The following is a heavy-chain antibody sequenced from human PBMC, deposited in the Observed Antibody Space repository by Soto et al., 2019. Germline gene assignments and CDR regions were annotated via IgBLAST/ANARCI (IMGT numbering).Heavy chain of an antibody. V-gene: IGHV5-51*01. D-gene: IGHD3-3*01. CDR1: GYSFASYW. J-gene: IGHJ5*01. Sequence: GESLKISCTASGYSFASYWIAWVRQVPGKGLEWMGIMYPGDSDVKYSPSFQGQVTISADKSISTAYLQWSSLKASDTAIYYCARHDTDCWSGYPSRGWFDSWGQGTQVTVSS. CDR3: ARHDTDCWSGYPSRGWFDS. CDR2: MYPGDSDV.